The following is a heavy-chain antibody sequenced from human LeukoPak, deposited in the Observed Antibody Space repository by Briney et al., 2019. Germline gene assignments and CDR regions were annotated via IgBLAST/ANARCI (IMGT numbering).Heavy chain of an antibody. CDR2: IKQDGSEK. D-gene: IGHD2-15*01. Sequence: GGSLRLSSAASGFTFSSYWMSWVRQAPGKGLEWVANIKQDGSEKYYVDSVKGRFTISRDNAKNSLYLQMNSLRAEDTAVYYCARDYRGYRAPYYFDYWGQGTLVTVSS. CDR1: GFTFSSYW. V-gene: IGHV3-7*01. J-gene: IGHJ4*02. CDR3: ARDYRGYRAPYYFDY.